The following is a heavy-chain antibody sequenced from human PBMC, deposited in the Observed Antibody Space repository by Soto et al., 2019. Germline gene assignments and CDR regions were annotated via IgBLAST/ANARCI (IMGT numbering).Heavy chain of an antibody. CDR2: ISGSGGST. Sequence: GGSLRLSCAASGFTFSSYAMSWVRQAPGKGLEWVSAISGSGGSTYYADSVKGRFTISRDNSKNTLYLQMNSLRAEDTAVYYCARRLRYFDWLFGAFDYWGQGTLVTVSS. J-gene: IGHJ4*02. V-gene: IGHV3-23*01. CDR3: ARRLRYFDWLFGAFDY. D-gene: IGHD3-9*01. CDR1: GFTFSSYA.